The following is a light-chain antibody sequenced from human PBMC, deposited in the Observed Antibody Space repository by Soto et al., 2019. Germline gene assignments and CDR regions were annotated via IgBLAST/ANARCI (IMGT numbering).Light chain of an antibody. CDR1: SSDVGSYKY. V-gene: IGLV2-8*01. CDR2: EVS. Sequence: QSALTQPPSASGSPGQSVTISCTGTSSDVGSYKYVSWYQQHPGKAPKLIIYEVSNRPSGVPDRFSGSKSGNTASLTVSGLQTEDEADYYCSSYAGSNNFVVFGGGTKLTVL. J-gene: IGLJ2*01. CDR3: SSYAGSNNFVV.